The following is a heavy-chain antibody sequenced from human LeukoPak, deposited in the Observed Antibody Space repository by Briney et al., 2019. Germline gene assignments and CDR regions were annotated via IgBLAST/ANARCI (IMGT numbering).Heavy chain of an antibody. D-gene: IGHD3-3*01. CDR1: GGSISSYY. CDR3: ARGAGYDFWSGYPNWFDP. V-gene: IGHV4-4*09. CDR2: IYTSGST. J-gene: IGHJ5*02. Sequence: SETLSLTCTVSGGSISSYYWSWIRQPPGKGPEWIGYIYTSGSTNYNPSLKSRVTISVDTSKNQFSLKLSSVTAADTAVYYCARGAGYDFWSGYPNWFDPWGQGTLVTVSS.